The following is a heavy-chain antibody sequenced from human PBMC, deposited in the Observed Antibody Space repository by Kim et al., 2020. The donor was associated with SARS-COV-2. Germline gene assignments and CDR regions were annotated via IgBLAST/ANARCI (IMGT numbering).Heavy chain of an antibody. D-gene: IGHD2-15*01. J-gene: IGHJ4*02. CDR2: IDCGNGDT. Sequence: ASVKVSCKTSGHTFTEDSIHWVRQAPGQRLEWMGGIDCGNGDTIYSQKFQGRFTFTTDTSASTGYMELSSLTSEDSAVYYCLGGYYFDYWGQGTLVTVSS. CDR1: GHTFTEDS. CDR3: LGGYYFDY. V-gene: IGHV1-3*01.